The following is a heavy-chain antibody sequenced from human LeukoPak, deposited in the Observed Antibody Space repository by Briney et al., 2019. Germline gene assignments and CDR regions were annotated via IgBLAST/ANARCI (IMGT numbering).Heavy chain of an antibody. CDR3: AGNERYCSNFNCHAYMSI. CDR1: GFNFGSHS. D-gene: IGHD2-2*01. Sequence: PGGSLRLSCAASGFNFGSHSMEWVRQAPGKGLEWVSSMDSSSTYIYYADSVKGRFTMSRDNARKSLYLQMDRLRAEDTAVYFFAGNERYCSNFNCHAYMSIWGKGTTVTVSS. J-gene: IGHJ6*03. V-gene: IGHV3-21*01. CDR2: MDSSSTYI.